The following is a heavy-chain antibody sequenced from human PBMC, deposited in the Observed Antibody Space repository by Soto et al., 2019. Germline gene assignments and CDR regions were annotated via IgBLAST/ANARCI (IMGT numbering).Heavy chain of an antibody. J-gene: IGHJ6*02. Sequence: PGGSLRLSCAASGFTFSSYGMHWVRQAPGKGLEWVAVIWYDGSNKYYADSVKGRFTISRDNSKNTLYLQMNSLRAEDTAVYYCARELRVRGLYYYGMDVWGHGTTVTVSS. CDR3: ARELRVRGLYYYGMDV. CDR1: GFTFSSYG. CDR2: IWYDGSNK. V-gene: IGHV3-33*01. D-gene: IGHD3-10*01.